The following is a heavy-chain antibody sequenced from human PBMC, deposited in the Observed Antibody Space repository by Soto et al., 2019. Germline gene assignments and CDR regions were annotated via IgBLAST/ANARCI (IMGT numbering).Heavy chain of an antibody. D-gene: IGHD2-8*01. CDR2: IYYSGST. CDR3: ARLSLYCTNGVCYTGQAGDFDY. V-gene: IGHV4-39*01. Sequence: PSETLSLTCTVSGGSISSSSYYWGWIRQPPGKGLEWIGSIYYSGSTHYNPSLKSRVTISVDTSKNQFSLKLSSVTAADTAVYYCARLSLYCTNGVCYTGQAGDFDYWGQGTLVTVSS. CDR1: GGSISSSSYY. J-gene: IGHJ4*02.